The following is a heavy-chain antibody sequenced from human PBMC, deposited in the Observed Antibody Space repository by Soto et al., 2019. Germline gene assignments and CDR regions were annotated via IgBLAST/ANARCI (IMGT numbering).Heavy chain of an antibody. V-gene: IGHV1-18*01. J-gene: IGHJ4*02. D-gene: IGHD3-22*01. CDR2: ITVYNSNT. Sequence: QVQLVQSGPEVKKPGASVKVSCKTSGYIFTTYGIAWVRQAPGQGLEWMGWITVYNSNTNYAQKFQGRVTMTTDTSTNTAYMELRNLRSDDTAVYYCAKTGGTGFSNDPYYYDPYYSDYWGQGTLVTVSS. CDR3: AKTGGTGFSNDPYYYDPYYSDY. CDR1: GYIFTTYG.